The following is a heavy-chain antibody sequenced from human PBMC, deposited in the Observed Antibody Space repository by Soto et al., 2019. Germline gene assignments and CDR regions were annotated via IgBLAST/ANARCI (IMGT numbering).Heavy chain of an antibody. D-gene: IGHD4-17*01. Sequence: GGSLRLSCAASGFTFSSYGMHWVRQAPGKGLEWVAVIWYDGSNKYYADSVKGRFTISRDNSKNTLYLQMNSLRAEDTAVYYCARARTTPIYYYMDVWGKGTTVTVSS. J-gene: IGHJ6*03. CDR3: ARARTTPIYYYMDV. V-gene: IGHV3-33*01. CDR1: GFTFSSYG. CDR2: IWYDGSNK.